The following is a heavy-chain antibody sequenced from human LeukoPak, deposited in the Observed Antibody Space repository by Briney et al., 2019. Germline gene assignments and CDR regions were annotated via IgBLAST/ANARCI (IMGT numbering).Heavy chain of an antibody. J-gene: IGHJ2*01. CDR3: AAWGSYYYESSSYDKSFDL. CDR1: GFTFTTSA. D-gene: IGHD3-22*01. V-gene: IGHV1-58*02. Sequence: SVKVSCKASGFTFTTSAMQWVRQARGQRLEWIGWIIVGSGNTNYAQKFQERVTITRDMSTSTAYTELSSLRSEDTAVYYCAAWGSYYYESSSYDKSFDLWGRGTLVTVSS. CDR2: IIVGSGNT.